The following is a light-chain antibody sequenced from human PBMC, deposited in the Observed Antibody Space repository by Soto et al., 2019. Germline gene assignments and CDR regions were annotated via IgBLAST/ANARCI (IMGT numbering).Light chain of an antibody. CDR1: QSVSSSY. J-gene: IGKJ4*02. V-gene: IGKV3-20*01. Sequence: EIVLTQSPGTLSLSPGERATLSCRASQSVSSSYLAWYQQKPGQAPRPLIYGASSRATGIPDRFSGSGSGTDFTLTISRLEPEDFAVYYCQQYGSSLSLGGGTKVDIK. CDR3: QQYGSSLS. CDR2: GAS.